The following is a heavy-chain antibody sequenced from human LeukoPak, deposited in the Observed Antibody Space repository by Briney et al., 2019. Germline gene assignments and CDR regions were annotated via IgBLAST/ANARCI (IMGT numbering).Heavy chain of an antibody. D-gene: IGHD3-3*01. Sequence: GASVKVSCKASGYTFTSYDINWVRQATGQGLEWMGWMNPNSGNTGYAQKFQGRVTMTRNTSISTAYMELSRLRSDDTAVYYCASRVGYYDFWSGYYANWFDPWGQGTLVTVSS. V-gene: IGHV1-8*01. CDR3: ASRVGYYDFWSGYYANWFDP. CDR2: MNPNSGNT. CDR1: GYTFTSYD. J-gene: IGHJ5*02.